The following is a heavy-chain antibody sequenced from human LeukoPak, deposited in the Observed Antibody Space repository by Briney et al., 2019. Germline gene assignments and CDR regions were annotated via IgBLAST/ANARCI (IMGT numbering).Heavy chain of an antibody. D-gene: IGHD1-14*01. CDR2: INHSGST. Sequence: SETLSLTCAVYGGSFSGYYWSWIRQPPGKGLEWIGEINHSGSTNYNPSLKNRVTISVDTSKNQFSLKLSSVTAADTAVYYCARGRMSLGRNWFDPWGQGTLVTVSS. CDR1: GGSFSGYY. J-gene: IGHJ5*02. V-gene: IGHV4-34*01. CDR3: ARGRMSLGRNWFDP.